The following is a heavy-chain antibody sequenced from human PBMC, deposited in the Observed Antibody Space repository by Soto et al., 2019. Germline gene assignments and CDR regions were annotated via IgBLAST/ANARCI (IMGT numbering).Heavy chain of an antibody. CDR1: GGSVRSGSYY. CDR3: ARDSSGRHDY. CDR2: IYQSGTT. J-gene: IGHJ4*02. D-gene: IGHD3-22*01. Sequence: SEALSLTCSVSGGSVRSGSYYWTWIRQPPGKGLEWIGYIYQSGTTNYNASLKSRVTISIDTSKNQFFLKLNSVTAADTAVYYCARDSSGRHDYWGQGTMVTISS. V-gene: IGHV4-61*01.